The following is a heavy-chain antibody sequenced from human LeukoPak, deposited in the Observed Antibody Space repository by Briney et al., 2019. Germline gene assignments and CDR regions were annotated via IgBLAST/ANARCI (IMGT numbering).Heavy chain of an antibody. Sequence: GGSLRLSCAASGFTFSSYAMNWVPQAPGKGLEWVSGTGSTGVSTFYADSVKGRFTVSRDNSKNTLSLQMNSLRAEDTAVYYCAKDPGVVPAHYFDYWGQGTLVTVSS. J-gene: IGHJ4*02. CDR3: AKDPGVVPAHYFDY. D-gene: IGHD2-2*01. CDR2: TGSTGVST. CDR1: GFTFSSYA. V-gene: IGHV3-23*01.